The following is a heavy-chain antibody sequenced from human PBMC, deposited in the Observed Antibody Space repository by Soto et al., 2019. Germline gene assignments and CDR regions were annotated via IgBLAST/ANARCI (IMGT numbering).Heavy chain of an antibody. J-gene: IGHJ4*02. CDR1: GGSITNYY. Sequence: QVQLQESGPGLVKPSETLSLTCTVSGGSITNYYWSWIRQPPGKGLEWIGYIYSSGSTNYNPSLRGRDTMSADTSKNQVSLKLTSVTAADTAVYYCARDHPHSYGIYYFDYWGQGTLVTVSS. D-gene: IGHD5-18*01. CDR2: IYSSGST. V-gene: IGHV4-59*01. CDR3: ARDHPHSYGIYYFDY.